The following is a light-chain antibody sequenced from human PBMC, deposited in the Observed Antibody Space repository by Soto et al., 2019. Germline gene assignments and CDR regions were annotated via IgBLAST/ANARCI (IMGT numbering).Light chain of an antibody. CDR2: KAS. V-gene: IGKV1-5*03. CDR1: QSISSW. Sequence: DIQMAQSPSTLSASAGDRVTITCRASQSISSWLAWYQQKPGKAPNLLIYKASTLESGVPSRFSGSGSGTEFTLTISSVQPDEFATYDCQPYKSYPLTFGGGTKVDTK. CDR3: QPYKSYPLT. J-gene: IGKJ4*01.